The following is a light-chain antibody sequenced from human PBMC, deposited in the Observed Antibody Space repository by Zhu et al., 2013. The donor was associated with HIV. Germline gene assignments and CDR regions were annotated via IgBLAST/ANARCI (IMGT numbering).Light chain of an antibody. CDR1: QDIRDD. CDR2: SAS. CDR3: LQHRLYPRT. J-gene: IGKJ2*01. Sequence: DIQMTQSPSSLSAFVGDRVSITCRASQDIRDDLGWYQQKPGKAPERLIYSASSLHPGVPLRFSGNGSGTDFILTITDLQPEDSATYFCLQHRLYPRTFGQGTTLDI. V-gene: IGKV1-17*02.